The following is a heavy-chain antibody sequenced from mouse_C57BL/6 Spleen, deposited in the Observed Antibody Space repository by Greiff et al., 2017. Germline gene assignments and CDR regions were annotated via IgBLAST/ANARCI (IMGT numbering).Heavy chain of an antibody. V-gene: IGHV1-19*01. CDR1: GYTFTDYY. J-gene: IGHJ1*03. D-gene: IGHD2-1*01. Sequence: VQLKQSGPVLVKPGASVKMSCKASGYTFTDYYMNWVKQSHGKSLEWIGVINPYNGGTSYNQKFKGKATLTVDKSSSTAYMELNSLTSEDSAVYYCARFPYGNYGYFDVWGTGTTVTVSS. CDR3: ARFPYGNYGYFDV. CDR2: INPYNGGT.